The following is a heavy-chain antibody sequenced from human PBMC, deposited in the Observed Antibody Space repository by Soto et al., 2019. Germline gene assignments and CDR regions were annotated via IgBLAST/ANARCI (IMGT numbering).Heavy chain of an antibody. J-gene: IGHJ5*02. CDR2: TYYRSKWYN. CDR1: GDSVSSNSAA. V-gene: IGHV6-1*01. CDR3: ARDPAGSIAAAGTRYLELWFDP. D-gene: IGHD6-13*01. Sequence: PSQTLSLTCAISGDSVSSNSAAWNWIRQSPSRGLEWLGRTYYRSKWYNDYAVSVKSRITINPDTSKNQFSLQLNSVTPEDTAVYYCARDPAGSIAAAGTRYLELWFDPWGQGTLVTVSS.